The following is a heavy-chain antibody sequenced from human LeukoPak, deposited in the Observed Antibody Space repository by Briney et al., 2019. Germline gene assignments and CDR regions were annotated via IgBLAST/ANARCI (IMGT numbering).Heavy chain of an antibody. J-gene: IGHJ5*02. V-gene: IGHV4-34*01. D-gene: IGHD3-10*01. CDR2: INHSGST. CDR3: ARGRGRRFGELLSHWFDP. CDR1: GGPFSGYY. Sequence: SETLSLTCAVYGGPFSGYYWSWIRQPPGKGLEWIGEINHSGSTNYNPSLKSRVTISVDTSKNQFSLKLSSVTAADTAVYYCARGRGRRFGELLSHWFDPWGQGTLVTVSS.